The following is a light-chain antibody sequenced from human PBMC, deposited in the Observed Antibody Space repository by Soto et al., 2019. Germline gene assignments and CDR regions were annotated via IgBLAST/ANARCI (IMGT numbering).Light chain of an antibody. CDR1: SGDVGNYNL. CDR2: EDD. Sequence: QSALTQPASVSGSPGQSITISCSGVSGDVGNYNLVSWYQQYPGKAPALLIYEDDKRPSWVSNRFSGSKSDSTASLTISGLQAEDEANYSCCSYLGGTSVFGGGTQLTVL. CDR3: CSYLGGTSV. J-gene: IGLJ7*01. V-gene: IGLV2-23*01.